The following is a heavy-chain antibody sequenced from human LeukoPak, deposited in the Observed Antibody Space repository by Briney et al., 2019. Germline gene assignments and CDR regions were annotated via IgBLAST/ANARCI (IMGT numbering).Heavy chain of an antibody. CDR2: ISYDGSNK. D-gene: IGHD3-10*01. V-gene: IGHV3-30*18. CDR1: GFTFSSYA. Sequence: PGGSLRLSCAASGFTFSSYAMQWVRQAPGKGLEWVAVISYDGSNKDYGDSVKGRFTIYRDNSKNTLYLQMNSLRAEDTAVYYCAKLVWFGTDIDVWGQRTTVTVSS. CDR3: AKLVWFGTDIDV. J-gene: IGHJ6*02.